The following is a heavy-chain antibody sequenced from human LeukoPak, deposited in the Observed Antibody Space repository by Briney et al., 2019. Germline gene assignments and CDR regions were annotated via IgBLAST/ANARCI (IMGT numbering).Heavy chain of an antibody. CDR2: IYTSGST. V-gene: IGHV4-4*07. J-gene: IGHJ4*02. D-gene: IGHD6-13*01. CDR1: GGSISSYY. CDR3: ASTKHSSSWYAVSDY. Sequence: SETLSLTCTVSGGSISSYYWSWIRQPAGKGLEWIGRIYTSGSTNYNPSLKSRVTISVDKSKNQFSLKLSSVTAADTAVYYCASTKHSSSWYAVSDYWGQGTLVTVSS.